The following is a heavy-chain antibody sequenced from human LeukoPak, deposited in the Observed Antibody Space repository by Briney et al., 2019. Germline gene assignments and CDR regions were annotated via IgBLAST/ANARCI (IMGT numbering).Heavy chain of an antibody. Sequence: SETLSLTCTVSGGSISSSSYYWGWIRQPPGKGLEWIGSIYYSGSTYYNPSLKSRVTISVDTSKNQFSLNLSSVTAADTAVYYCARHALVAASSFDYWGQGTLVTVSS. CDR1: GGSISSSSYY. D-gene: IGHD2-15*01. V-gene: IGHV4-39*01. CDR2: IYYSGST. CDR3: ARHALVAASSFDY. J-gene: IGHJ4*02.